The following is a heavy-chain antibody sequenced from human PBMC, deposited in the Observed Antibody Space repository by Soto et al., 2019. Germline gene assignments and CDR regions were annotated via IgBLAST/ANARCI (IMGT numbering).Heavy chain of an antibody. D-gene: IGHD3-9*01. Sequence: QVQLQQWGAGLLKPSETLSLTCAVYGGSFSGYYWSWIRQPPGKGLEWIGEINHSGSTNYNPSLKSRVTISVDTHKSKFSLRLSSVTAADTAVYYCASKGRYFDCLIFDYWGQGTLVTVSS. J-gene: IGHJ4*02. V-gene: IGHV4-34*01. CDR2: INHSGST. CDR1: GGSFSGYY. CDR3: ASKGRYFDCLIFDY.